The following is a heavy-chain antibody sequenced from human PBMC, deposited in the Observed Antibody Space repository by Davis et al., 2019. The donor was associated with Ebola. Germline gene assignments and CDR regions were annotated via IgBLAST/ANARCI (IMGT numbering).Heavy chain of an antibody. CDR3: ARSSI. CDR2: ISSRSYSI. D-gene: IGHD2-2*01. CDR1: GFTFSRYT. V-gene: IGHV3-21*01. Sequence: GESLKISCAASGFTFSRYTINWVRQAPGKGLEWVSSISSRSYSIYYADSVKGRFTISRDNAKNSLYLQMNSLRAEDTAVYYCARSSIWGQGTLVTVSS. J-gene: IGHJ4*02.